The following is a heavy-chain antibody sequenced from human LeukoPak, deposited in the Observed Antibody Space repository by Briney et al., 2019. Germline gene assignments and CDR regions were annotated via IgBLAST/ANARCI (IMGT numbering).Heavy chain of an antibody. Sequence: SETLSLTCAVYGGSFSGYYWSWIRQPPGKGLEWIGEINHSGSTNYNPSLKSRVTISVDTSKNQFSLKLSSVTAADTAVYYCARGRPSITMVRGVIYYFDYWGQGTLVTVSS. D-gene: IGHD3-10*01. CDR2: INHSGST. V-gene: IGHV4-34*01. J-gene: IGHJ4*02. CDR3: ARGRPSITMVRGVIYYFDY. CDR1: GGSFSGYY.